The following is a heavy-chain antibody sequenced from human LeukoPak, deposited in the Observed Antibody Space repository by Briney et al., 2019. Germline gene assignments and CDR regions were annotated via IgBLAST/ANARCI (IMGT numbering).Heavy chain of an antibody. J-gene: IGHJ5*02. D-gene: IGHD1-26*01. CDR2: IKQDGSEK. CDR3: AREAGATNL. Sequence: GGSLGLSCAASGFTFSSYWMSWVRQAPEKGLEWVADIKQDGSEKYYVDSVKGRFTISRDNAKNLLYLQMNSLRVEDTAVYYCAREAGATNLWGQGTLVTVSS. CDR1: GFTFSSYW. V-gene: IGHV3-7*03.